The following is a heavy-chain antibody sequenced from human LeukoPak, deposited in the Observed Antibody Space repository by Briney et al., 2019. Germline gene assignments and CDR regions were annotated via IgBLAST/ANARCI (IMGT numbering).Heavy chain of an antibody. CDR2: IKQDGSEK. CDR1: GFTFSSYV. Sequence: GGSLRLSCAASGFTFSSYVMNWVRQAPGKGLEWVANIKQDGSEKNYVDSVKGRFTVSRDNAKNSLYLQMNSLRAEDTAVYYCARERDSGYDSLYYYYYMDVWGKGTTVTVSS. V-gene: IGHV3-7*01. D-gene: IGHD5-12*01. CDR3: ARERDSGYDSLYYYYYMDV. J-gene: IGHJ6*03.